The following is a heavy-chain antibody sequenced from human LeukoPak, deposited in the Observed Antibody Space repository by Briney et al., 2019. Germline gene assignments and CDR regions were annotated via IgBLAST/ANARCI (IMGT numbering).Heavy chain of an antibody. V-gene: IGHV3-30*02. Sequence: GGSLRLSCAASRFTFSSYAMHWVRQAPGKGLEWVAFIRYDGSNKYYADSVKGRFTISRDNSKNTLYLQMNSLRAEDTAVYYCAKEGKGYYDSSGYYFYWGQGTLVTVSS. CDR3: AKEGKGYYDSSGYYFY. D-gene: IGHD3-22*01. CDR1: RFTFSSYA. CDR2: IRYDGSNK. J-gene: IGHJ4*02.